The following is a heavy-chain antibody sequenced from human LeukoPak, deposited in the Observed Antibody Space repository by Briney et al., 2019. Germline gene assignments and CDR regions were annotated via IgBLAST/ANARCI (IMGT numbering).Heavy chain of an antibody. D-gene: IGHD5-18*01. V-gene: IGHV4-59*01. Sequence: SETLSLTCTVSGGSISSYYWSWIRQPPGEGLEWIGYIYYSGSTNYNPSLKSRVTISVDTSKNQFSLKLSSVTAADTAVYYCARERRTAMVTTLDYWGQGTLVTVSS. CDR1: GGSISSYY. CDR3: ARERRTAMVTTLDY. J-gene: IGHJ4*02. CDR2: IYYSGST.